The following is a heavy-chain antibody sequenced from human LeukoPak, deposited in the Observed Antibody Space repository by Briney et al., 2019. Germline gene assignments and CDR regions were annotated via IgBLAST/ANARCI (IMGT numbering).Heavy chain of an antibody. CDR3: ARGVLWGPGALDI. CDR1: GFTFSSYS. Sequence: GGSLRLSCAASGFTFSSYSMNWVRQAPGKGLEWVSYISSSSSTIYYADSVKGRFTISRDNAKNSLYLQMNSLRAEDTAVYYCARGVLWGPGALDIWGQGTMVTVSS. V-gene: IGHV3-48*01. J-gene: IGHJ3*02. CDR2: ISSSSSTI. D-gene: IGHD2-21*01.